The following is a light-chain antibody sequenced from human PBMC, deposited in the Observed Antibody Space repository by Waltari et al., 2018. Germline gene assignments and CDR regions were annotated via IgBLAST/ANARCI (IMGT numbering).Light chain of an antibody. CDR3: AAWDDSLNGHWE. CDR1: SSNIGNNI. V-gene: IGLV1-44*01. Sequence: QSVLPQPPSASGTPGQRVTISCSGSSSNIGNNIVNWSRQVPGTTPKLLIYRNDQRPSGVPDRFSGSKSGTSASLAISGLRSEDEADYFCAAWDDSLNGHWEFGGGTKLTVL. J-gene: IGLJ2*01. CDR2: RND.